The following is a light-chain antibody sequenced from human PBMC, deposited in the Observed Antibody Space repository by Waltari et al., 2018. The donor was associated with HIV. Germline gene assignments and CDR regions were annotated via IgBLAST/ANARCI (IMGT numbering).Light chain of an antibody. V-gene: IGKV4-1*01. Sequence: DIVMTQSPESLAVSLGERATINCQSSQSVLYSSNNKNYLTWYQQKSGQPPKLLIYWASTRESGVPDRVSGSGSGTDFTLTISNLQAEDVAVYYCQQYYTIPITFGQGTRLEIK. CDR2: WAS. CDR1: QSVLYSSNNKNY. J-gene: IGKJ5*01. CDR3: QQYYTIPIT.